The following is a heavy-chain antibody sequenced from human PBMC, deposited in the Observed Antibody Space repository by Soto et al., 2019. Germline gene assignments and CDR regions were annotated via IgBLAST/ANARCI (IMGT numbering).Heavy chain of an antibody. CDR2: IYPGDHET. V-gene: IGHV5-51*01. CDR3: ARSPRSSPYFDY. D-gene: IGHD6-13*01. J-gene: IGHJ4*02. CDR1: GYTFSNFW. Sequence: GESLKISCQGSGYTFSNFWIGWVRQLPGKGLEWMGIIYPGDHETRYSPSFHGKVTISADKSINTAYLQWNSLEASDTAIYFCARSPRSSPYFDYWGQGALVTVSS.